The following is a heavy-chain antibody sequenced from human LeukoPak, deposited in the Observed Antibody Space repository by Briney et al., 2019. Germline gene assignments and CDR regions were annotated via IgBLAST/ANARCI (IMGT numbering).Heavy chain of an antibody. Sequence: SVKVSCKASGGTFSSYAISWVRQAPGQGLEWMGGIIPIFGTANYAQKFQGRVTITTDESTSTAYMELSSLRSEDTAVYYCARERDSSPYFDSWGQGTLVTVSS. D-gene: IGHD6-6*01. CDR2: IIPIFGTA. CDR1: GGTFSSYA. CDR3: ARERDSSPYFDS. J-gene: IGHJ4*02. V-gene: IGHV1-69*05.